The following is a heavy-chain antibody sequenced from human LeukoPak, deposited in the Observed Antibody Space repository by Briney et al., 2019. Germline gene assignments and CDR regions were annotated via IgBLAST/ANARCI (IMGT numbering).Heavy chain of an antibody. CDR2: IIPIFGTA. CDR3: ARDPGYNYGSHSYFDY. V-gene: IGHV1-69*13. Sequence: ASVKVSCKASGGTFSSYAISWVRQAPGQGLEWMGGIIPIFGTANYAQKFQGRVTITADESTSTAYMELSSLRSEDTAVYYCARDPGYNYGSHSYFDYWGQGTLVTVSS. D-gene: IGHD5-18*01. CDR1: GGTFSSYA. J-gene: IGHJ4*02.